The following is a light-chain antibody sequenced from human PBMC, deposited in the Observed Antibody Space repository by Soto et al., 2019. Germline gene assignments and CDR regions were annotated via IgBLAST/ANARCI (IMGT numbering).Light chain of an antibody. J-gene: IGLJ1*01. CDR3: LLSYNGPYV. Sequence: AVVTQEPSLTVSPGGTVTLTCGSSTGAVTNGHYPYWFQQKPGQAPRTLIYDTTNRHSWTPARFSGSLLGGKAALTLSGEQPEDEAEYYCLLSYNGPYVFGTGTQVTVL. V-gene: IGLV7-46*01. CDR2: DTT. CDR1: TGAVTNGHY.